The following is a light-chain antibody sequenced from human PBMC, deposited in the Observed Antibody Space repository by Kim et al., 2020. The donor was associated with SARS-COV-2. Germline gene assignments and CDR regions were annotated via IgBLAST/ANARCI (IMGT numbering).Light chain of an antibody. CDR2: AAS. J-gene: IGKJ1*01. V-gene: IGKV1-17*01. CDR1: EGIKNY. Sequence: DIQMTQSPSSLSASLGDRVTITCRASEGIKNYLGWYQQKPGKAPKCLIYAASILQSVVPSRFSGSGSGTEFTLTINSLQPEDFATYYCLQHNRYPRTFGQGTKVDIK. CDR3: LQHNRYPRT.